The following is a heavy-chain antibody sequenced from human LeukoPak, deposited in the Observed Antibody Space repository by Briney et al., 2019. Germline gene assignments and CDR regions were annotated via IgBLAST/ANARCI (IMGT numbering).Heavy chain of an antibody. CDR3: ARQGIVVVPAAIHYYCGMDV. CDR1: GGSITSSSYY. J-gene: IGHJ6*02. D-gene: IGHD2-2*01. V-gene: IGHV4-39*01. Sequence: SETLSLTCTVSGGSITSSSYYSGWIRQPPGKGLEWIGSIYYSGSTYYNPSLKSRVTISVDTSKSQFSLKLSSVTAADTAVYYCARQGIVVVPAAIHYYCGMDVWGQGTTVTVSS. CDR2: IYYSGST.